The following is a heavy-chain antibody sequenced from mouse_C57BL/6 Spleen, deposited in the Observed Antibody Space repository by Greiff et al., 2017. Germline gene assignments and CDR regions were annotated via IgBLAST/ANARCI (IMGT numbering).Heavy chain of an antibody. V-gene: IGHV1-72*01. Sequence: VQLQQPGAELVKPGASVKLSCKASGYTFTSYWMHWVKQRPGRGLEWIGRIDPNSGGTKYNEKFKSKATLTVDKPSSTAYMQLSSLTSEDSAVYYCAREGGAVVVEEFYFDYWGQGTTLTVSS. J-gene: IGHJ2*01. D-gene: IGHD1-1*01. CDR3: AREGGAVVVEEFYFDY. CDR2: IDPNSGGT. CDR1: GYTFTSYW.